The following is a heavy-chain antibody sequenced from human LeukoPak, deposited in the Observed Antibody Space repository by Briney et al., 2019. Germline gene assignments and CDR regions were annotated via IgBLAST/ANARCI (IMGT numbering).Heavy chain of an antibody. CDR1: GFTFSSYW. V-gene: IGHV3-7*01. CDR2: IKQDGSEK. Sequence: TGGSLRLSCAASGFTFSSYWMSWVRQAPGKGLGWVANIKQDGSEKYYVDSVKGRFTISRDNAKNSLYLQMNSLRAEDTAVYYCARDLSWPLEWLFAARGGYYFDYWGQGTLVTVSS. J-gene: IGHJ4*02. D-gene: IGHD3-3*01. CDR3: ARDLSWPLEWLFAARGGYYFDY.